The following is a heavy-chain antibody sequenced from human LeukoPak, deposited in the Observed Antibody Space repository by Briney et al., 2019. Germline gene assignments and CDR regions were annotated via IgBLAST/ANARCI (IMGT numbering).Heavy chain of an antibody. CDR1: GFTFSSYS. CDR2: ISSSSSTI. CDR3: ARDEPLVPLPHYYDSSGYVS. D-gene: IGHD3-22*01. Sequence: GGSLRLSCAASGFTFSSYSMNWVRQAPGKGPEWVSYISSSSSTIYYADSVKGRFTISRDNAKNSLYLQMNSLRAEDTAVYYCARDEPLVPLPHYYDSSGYVSWGQGTLVTVSS. V-gene: IGHV3-48*04. J-gene: IGHJ5*02.